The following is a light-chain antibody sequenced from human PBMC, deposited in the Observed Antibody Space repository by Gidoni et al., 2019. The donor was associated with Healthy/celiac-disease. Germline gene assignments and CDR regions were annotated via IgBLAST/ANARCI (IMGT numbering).Light chain of an antibody. CDR3: QQYDNQLT. CDR2: DAS. J-gene: IGKJ4*01. CDR1: QDISNS. V-gene: IGKV1-33*01. Sequence: DIKMTQSPSSLSASVGDRVTITCQASQDISNSLNWYQQKPGKAPKLLIYDASNLETGVPSRFSGRGSGTDFTFTISSLHPEDIATYYCQQYDNQLTFGGGTKVEIK.